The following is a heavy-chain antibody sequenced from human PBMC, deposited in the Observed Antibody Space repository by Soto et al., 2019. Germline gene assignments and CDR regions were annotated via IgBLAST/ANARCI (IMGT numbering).Heavy chain of an antibody. Sequence: QVQLQQWGAGLLKPSETLSLTCAVYGGSFSGYYWSWIRQPPGKGLEWIGEINHSGSTNYNPSLKSRGTIAVDTSKNQFSLKLSSVTAADTAVYYCARGVLLWFGELVSWFDPWGQGTLVTVSS. CDR2: INHSGST. V-gene: IGHV4-34*01. CDR1: GGSFSGYY. D-gene: IGHD3-10*01. J-gene: IGHJ5*02. CDR3: ARGVLLWFGELVSWFDP.